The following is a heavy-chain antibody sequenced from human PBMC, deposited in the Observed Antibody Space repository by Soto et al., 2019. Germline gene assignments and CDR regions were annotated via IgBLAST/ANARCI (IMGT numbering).Heavy chain of an antibody. V-gene: IGHV4-34*12. D-gene: IGHD6-13*01. J-gene: IGHJ4*02. CDR2: VFHNGNT. Sequence: QVQLHQWGAGLVKPSETLSLTCAVSGGSFTANYWAWVRQPPGMGLEWIGEVFHNGNTNYNPSLKSRVTVSADTSKNQFSLRLTSVTAADTAVYFCASARWDFWGQGTLVTVSS. CDR3: ASARWDF. CDR1: GGSFTANY.